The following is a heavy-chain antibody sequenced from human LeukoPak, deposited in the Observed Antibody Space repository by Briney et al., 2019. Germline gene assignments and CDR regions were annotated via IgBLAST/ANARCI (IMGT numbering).Heavy chain of an antibody. CDR1: GDSFSSHY. D-gene: IGHD2-15*01. CDR2: ISHIGRT. V-gene: IGHV4-59*11. CDR3: ARDCSGGRCYNGIVAGMDV. J-gene: IGHJ6*02. Sequence: SETLSLTCAVSGDSFSSHYWTWIRQSPGTGLEWMGYISHIGRTNYNPSLKSRVYISRDTSKNQLSLKLRSVTAADTAACYCARDCSGGRCYNGIVAGMDVWGQGTTVTVSS.